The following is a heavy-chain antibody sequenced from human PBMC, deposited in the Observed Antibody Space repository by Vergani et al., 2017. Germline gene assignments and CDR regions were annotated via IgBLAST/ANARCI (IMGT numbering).Heavy chain of an antibody. J-gene: IGHJ4*02. CDR1: GGTFSSYT. V-gene: IGHV1-69*04. D-gene: IGHD4-23*01. CDR3: GXDRTGGNSFNWIDC. CDR2: VIPMLGIA. Sequence: QVQLVQSGAEVKKPGSSVKVSCKASGGTFSSYTISWVRQAPGQGLEWMGRVIPMLGIANYAQNFQGRVTIIADKSTTSAYMDLSSLRSEDTAVYYCGXDRTGGNSFNWIDCWGQGTLVTVSS.